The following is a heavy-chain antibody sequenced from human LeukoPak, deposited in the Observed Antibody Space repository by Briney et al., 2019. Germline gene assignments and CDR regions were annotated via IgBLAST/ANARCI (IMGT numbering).Heavy chain of an antibody. V-gene: IGHV1-24*01. J-gene: IGHJ4*02. CDR3: ATVGVTWFGEPHYFDY. D-gene: IGHD3-10*01. Sequence: ASVKVSCKVSGYTLTELSMHWVRRAPGKGLEWMGGFDPEDGETIYAQKFQGRVTMTEDTSTDTAYMELSSLRSEDTAVYYCATVGVTWFGEPHYFDYWGQGTLVTVSS. CDR1: GYTLTELS. CDR2: FDPEDGET.